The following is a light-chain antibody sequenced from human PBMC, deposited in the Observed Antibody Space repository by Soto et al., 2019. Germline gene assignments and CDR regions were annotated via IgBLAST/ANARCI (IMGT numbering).Light chain of an antibody. CDR1: SSDVGGYTY. CDR2: DVS. J-gene: IGLJ1*01. V-gene: IGLV2-14*01. Sequence: QSALSQPASVSGSTGLSIIIFCAGTSSDVGGYTYVSWYQQHPGKAPKLMIYDVSNRPSGVSNRFSGSKSGNTASLTISGLQAEDEADYYCTSYTSSSTPYVFGGGTKVTVL. CDR3: TSYTSSSTPYV.